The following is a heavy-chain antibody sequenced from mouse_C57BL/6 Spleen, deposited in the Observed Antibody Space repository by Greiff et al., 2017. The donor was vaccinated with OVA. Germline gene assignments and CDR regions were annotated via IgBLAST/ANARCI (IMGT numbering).Heavy chain of an antibody. D-gene: IGHD2-5*01. CDR3: ARASYSNYLDY. J-gene: IGHJ2*01. Sequence: EVQLVESGGGLVKPGGSLKLSCAASGFTFSSYAMSWVRQTPEKRLEWVATISDGGSYTYYPDNVKGRFTISRDNAKNNLYLQMSHLKSEDTAMYYCARASYSNYLDYWGQGTTLTVSS. V-gene: IGHV5-4*01. CDR1: GFTFSSYA. CDR2: ISDGGSYT.